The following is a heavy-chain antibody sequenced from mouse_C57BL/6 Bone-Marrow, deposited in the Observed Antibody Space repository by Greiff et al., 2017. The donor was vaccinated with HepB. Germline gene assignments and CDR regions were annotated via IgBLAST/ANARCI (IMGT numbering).Heavy chain of an antibody. CDR3: AREDGTGNYYAMDY. Sequence: VHLVESGPELVKPGASVKLSCKASGYTFTSYDINWVKQRPGQGLEWIGWIYPRDGSTKYNEKFQGKATVTVDTSSSTAYMELHSLTSEDSAVYFCAREDGTGNYYAMDYWGQGTSVTVSS. CDR2: IYPRDGST. CDR1: GYTFTSYD. V-gene: IGHV1-85*01. D-gene: IGHD4-1*01. J-gene: IGHJ4*01.